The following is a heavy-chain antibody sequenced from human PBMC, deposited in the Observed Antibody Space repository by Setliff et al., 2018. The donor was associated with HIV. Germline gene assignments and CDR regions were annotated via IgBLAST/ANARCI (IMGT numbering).Heavy chain of an antibody. CDR3: ARPWAYHYYASGRGAFDI. D-gene: IGHD3-10*01. Sequence: GGSLRLSCGASGFTFSSYWMYWVRQVPGKGLVWVSRINHDGSGTDYAESVKGRFTISRDNAKNTVYLQMNSLRVEDTAVYYCARPWAYHYYASGRGAFDIWGQGTMVT. CDR1: GFTFSSYW. J-gene: IGHJ3*02. V-gene: IGHV3-74*01. CDR2: INHDGSGT.